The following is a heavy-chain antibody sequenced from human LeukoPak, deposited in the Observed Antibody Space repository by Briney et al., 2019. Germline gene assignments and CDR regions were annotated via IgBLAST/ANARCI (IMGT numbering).Heavy chain of an antibody. V-gene: IGHV3-21*01. CDR1: GFTFSNAW. J-gene: IGHJ4*02. CDR2: ICSSSNYI. D-gene: IGHD5-18*01. CDR3: AASTKYTAMVDY. Sequence: PGGSLRLSCAASGFTFSNAWMSWVRQAPGKGLEWVSTICSSSNYIYYADSVKGRFTISRDNAKNSLYLQMNSLRAEDTAVYYCAASTKYTAMVDYWGQGTLVTVSS.